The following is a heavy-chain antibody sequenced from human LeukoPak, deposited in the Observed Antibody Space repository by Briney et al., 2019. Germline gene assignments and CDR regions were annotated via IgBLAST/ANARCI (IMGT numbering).Heavy chain of an antibody. V-gene: IGHV4-38-2*02. CDR3: ARAWYYYGSGSYFSGNLDY. J-gene: IGHJ4*02. CDR2: MYHSGST. D-gene: IGHD3-10*01. Sequence: SETLSLTCSVSGYSISSAYYWGWIRQPPGKGLEWIGTMYHSGSTNYNPSLKSRVTISVDTSKNQFSLKLSSVTAADTAVYYCARAWYYYGSGSYFSGNLDYWGQGTLVTVSS. CDR1: GYSISSAYY.